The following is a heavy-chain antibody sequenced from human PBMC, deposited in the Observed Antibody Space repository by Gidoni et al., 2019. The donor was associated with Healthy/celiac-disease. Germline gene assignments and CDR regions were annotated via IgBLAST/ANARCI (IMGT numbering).Heavy chain of an antibody. D-gene: IGHD1-26*01. CDR3: ARTSRGSYSLAFDI. CDR1: GFTFSSYS. Sequence: EVQLVESGGGLVKPGGSLRLSCAASGFTFSSYSMNWVRQAPGKGLGWVSSISSSSSYIYYADSVKGRFTISRDNAKNSLYLQMNSLRAEDTAVYYCARTSRGSYSLAFDIWGQGTMVTVSS. J-gene: IGHJ3*02. CDR2: ISSSSSYI. V-gene: IGHV3-21*01.